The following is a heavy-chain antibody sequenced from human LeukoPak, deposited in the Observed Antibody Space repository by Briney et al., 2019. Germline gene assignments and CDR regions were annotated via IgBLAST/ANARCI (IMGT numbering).Heavy chain of an antibody. D-gene: IGHD3-3*02. CDR1: GGSFSGYY. V-gene: IGHV4-34*01. CDR3: ARHIQIAFRVLRLGWIDP. Sequence: SETLSLTCAVYGGSFSGYYWSWLRQPPGQGLEWYGEINHNRTTHYTPSLKSQVTMSVHTSKNHFSLKLSSVAAADTAVYYCARHIQIAFRVLRLGWIDPWGQGTLVTVSS. J-gene: IGHJ5*02. CDR2: INHNRTT.